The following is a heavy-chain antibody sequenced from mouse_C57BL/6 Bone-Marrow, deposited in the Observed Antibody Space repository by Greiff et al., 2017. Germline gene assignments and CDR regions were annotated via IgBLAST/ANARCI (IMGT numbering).Heavy chain of an antibody. CDR1: GYTFTDYN. CDR2: INPSSGGT. J-gene: IGHJ2*01. V-gene: IGHV1-18*01. Sequence: EVQLQQSGPELVKPGASVKLPCKASGYTFTDYNMDWVKQSPGKSLEWIGDINPSSGGTIYNQKFKGKATLTVDKSSSTAYMELRSLTSEDTAVYYWDRCSPYFDYWGQGTTLTVSS. CDR3: DRCSPYFDY.